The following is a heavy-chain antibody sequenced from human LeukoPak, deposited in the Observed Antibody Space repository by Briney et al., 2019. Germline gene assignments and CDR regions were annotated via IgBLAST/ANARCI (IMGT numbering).Heavy chain of an antibody. CDR2: ISGSGGST. Sequence: GGSLRLSCAASGFTFNSYAMSWDRQAPGKGLEWVSAISGSGGSTYYADSVKGRFTISRDNSKNTLSLQMNSLRAEDTAVYYCARCSGGSCYYYFDYWGQGTLVTVSS. D-gene: IGHD2-15*01. J-gene: IGHJ4*02. V-gene: IGHV3-23*01. CDR1: GFTFNSYA. CDR3: ARCSGGSCYYYFDY.